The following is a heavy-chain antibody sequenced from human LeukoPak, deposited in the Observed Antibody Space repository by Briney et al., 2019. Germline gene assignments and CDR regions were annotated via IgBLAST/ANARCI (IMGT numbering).Heavy chain of an antibody. J-gene: IGHJ4*03. CDR3: ASADFRSDNGYFDF. V-gene: IGHV4-4*01. D-gene: IGHD3-3*01. Sequence: SRVTISVDKSKNQFSLKLSSVTAADTAVYFCASADFRSDNGYFDFWGQGTLVTVSS.